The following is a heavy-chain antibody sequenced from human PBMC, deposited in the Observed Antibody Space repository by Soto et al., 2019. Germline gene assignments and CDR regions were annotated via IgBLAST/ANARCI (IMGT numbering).Heavy chain of an antibody. D-gene: IGHD1-26*01. CDR2: ISGSDGST. Sequence: GGSLRLSCAASGFTFSSYAMNWVRQAPGKGLEWVSVISGSDGSTYYADSVKGRFTISRDNAKNSLYLQMNSLRAEDTAVYYCATSTGAPGNYWGQGTLVTVSS. CDR1: GFTFSSYA. CDR3: ATSTGAPGNY. V-gene: IGHV3-23*01. J-gene: IGHJ4*02.